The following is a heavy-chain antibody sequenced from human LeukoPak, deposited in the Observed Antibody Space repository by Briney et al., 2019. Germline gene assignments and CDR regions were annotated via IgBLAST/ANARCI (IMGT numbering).Heavy chain of an antibody. CDR1: GLTFSSYA. Sequence: GRSLRLSCAASGLTFSSYAMHWARQAPGKGLEWVAVISYDGSHKYYADSVKGRFTISRDNAKNSLYLQMNSLRAEDTAVYYCARAKRYYDSSGSSSYYFDYWGQGTLVTVSS. CDR2: ISYDGSHK. D-gene: IGHD3-22*01. J-gene: IGHJ4*02. CDR3: ARAKRYYDSSGSSSYYFDY. V-gene: IGHV3-30*04.